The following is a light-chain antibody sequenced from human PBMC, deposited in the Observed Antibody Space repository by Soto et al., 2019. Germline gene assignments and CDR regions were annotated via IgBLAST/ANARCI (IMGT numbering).Light chain of an antibody. J-gene: IGKJ3*01. CDR1: QSVSSN. CDR3: QQYNNWPGFT. CDR2: GAS. Sequence: EIVMTQSPATLSVSPGERATLSCRASQSVSSNLAWYQQKPGQAPRLLIYGASTRATGIPARFSGSGSGTKFTLTISSLQSEDFAAYYCQQYNNWPGFTFGPGTKVDIK. V-gene: IGKV3-15*01.